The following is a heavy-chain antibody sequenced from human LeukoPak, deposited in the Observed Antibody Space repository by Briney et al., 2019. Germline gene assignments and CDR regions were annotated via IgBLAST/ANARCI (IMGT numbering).Heavy chain of an antibody. Sequence: ASVTVSCKASGYTFTEHHIHWVRQAPGQGLEWMGWINPNSGGTNSAHKFQGRVTMTRDTSITTAYMELDTLRSDDTAVYYCARDSGSSGWDPTSYLDYWGQGTLVTVSS. CDR3: ARDSGSSGWDPTSYLDY. CDR2: INPNSGGT. V-gene: IGHV1-2*02. CDR1: GYTFTEHH. J-gene: IGHJ4*02. D-gene: IGHD6-19*01.